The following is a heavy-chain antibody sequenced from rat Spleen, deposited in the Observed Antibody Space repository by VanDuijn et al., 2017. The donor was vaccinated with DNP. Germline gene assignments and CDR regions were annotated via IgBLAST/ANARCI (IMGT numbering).Heavy chain of an antibody. CDR1: GFTFSSYW. CDR2: INPDGGST. CDR3: ARGSTSIYWYFDF. J-gene: IGHJ1*01. Sequence: EVQLVETGGGLVQPGRSLKLSCVASGFTFSSYWMYWIRQAPGKGLEWVASINPDGGSTHYRDSVKGRFTISRDDAKSGLYLQMNSLKSEDTATYYCARGSTSIYWYFDFWGPGTMVTVSS. D-gene: IGHD3-1*01. V-gene: IGHV5-58*01.